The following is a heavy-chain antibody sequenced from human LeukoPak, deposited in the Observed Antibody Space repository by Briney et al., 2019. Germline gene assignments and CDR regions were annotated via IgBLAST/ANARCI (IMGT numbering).Heavy chain of an antibody. CDR3: AREKHYYGSVVDY. D-gene: IGHD3-10*01. Sequence: GGSLRLSCAASGFTFSSYAMHWVRQAPGKGLEWVAVISYDGSNKYYADSVKGRFTISRDNSKNTLYLQMNSLRVEDTAVYYCAREKHYYGSVVDYWGQGTLVTVSS. CDR1: GFTFSSYA. CDR2: ISYDGSNK. V-gene: IGHV3-30*04. J-gene: IGHJ4*02.